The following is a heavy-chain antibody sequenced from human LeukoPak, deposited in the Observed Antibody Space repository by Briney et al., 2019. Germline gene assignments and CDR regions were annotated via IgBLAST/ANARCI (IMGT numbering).Heavy chain of an antibody. D-gene: IGHD4-23*01. CDR1: GGSISSYY. V-gene: IGHV4-59*01. J-gene: IGHJ6*02. CDR3: ARGGGNSFGPYYYYGMDV. Sequence: PSETLSLTCTVSGGSISSYYWSWIRQPPGKGLEWIGYIYYSGSTNYNPSLKSRVTISVDTSKNQFSLKLSSVTAADTAVYYCARGGGNSFGPYYYYGMDVWGQGTTVTVSS. CDR2: IYYSGST.